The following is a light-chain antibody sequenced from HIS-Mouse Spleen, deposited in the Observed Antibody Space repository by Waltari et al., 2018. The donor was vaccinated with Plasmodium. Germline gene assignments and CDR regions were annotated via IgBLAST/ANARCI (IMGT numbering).Light chain of an antibody. V-gene: IGLV3-19*01. CDR1: SLRSNY. CDR2: GKN. CDR3: NSRDSSGNHQV. Sequence: SSELTQDPAVSVALVQTVMITVPGGSLRSNYPSGYQQKPGQAPVLVIYGKNNRPSGIPDRFSGSSSGNTASVTITGAQAEDEADYYCNSRDSSGNHQVFGGGTKLTVL. J-gene: IGLJ3*02.